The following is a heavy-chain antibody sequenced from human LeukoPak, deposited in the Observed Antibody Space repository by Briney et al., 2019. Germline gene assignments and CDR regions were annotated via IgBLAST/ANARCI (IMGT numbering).Heavy chain of an antibody. CDR2: IYYSGST. CDR3: AREGIVVVPAAQNWFDP. Sequence: SQTLSLTCTVSGGSISSGDYYWSCIRQPPGKGLEWIGYIYYSGSTYYNPSLKSRVTISVDTSKNQFSLKLSSVTAADTAVYYCAREGIVVVPAAQNWFDPWGQGTLVTVSS. CDR1: GGSISSGDYY. V-gene: IGHV4-30-4*08. J-gene: IGHJ5*02. D-gene: IGHD2-2*01.